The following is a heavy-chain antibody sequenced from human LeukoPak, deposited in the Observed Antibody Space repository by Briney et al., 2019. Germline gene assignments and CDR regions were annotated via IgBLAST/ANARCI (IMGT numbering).Heavy chain of an antibody. Sequence: PTGGSLRLSCAASGFTFSSHWMHWVRQAPGKGLVWVSRINSDGSSISYADSVKGRFTISRDNAKNTLYLQMNSLRAEDTAVYYCASQGDDILTGYFHYFDYWGQGTLVTVSS. D-gene: IGHD3-9*01. CDR2: INSDGSSI. CDR1: GFTFSSHW. J-gene: IGHJ4*02. V-gene: IGHV3-74*01. CDR3: ASQGDDILTGYFHYFDY.